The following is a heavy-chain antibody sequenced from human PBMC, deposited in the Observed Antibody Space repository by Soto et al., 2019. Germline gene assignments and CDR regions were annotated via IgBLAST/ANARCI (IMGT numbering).Heavy chain of an antibody. J-gene: IGHJ4*02. Sequence: VESLKISCNGSGDTFTSYWIGWGRQMPWKGLEWMGIVYPGDLDIRYSPSFQGQVTISADKSISTAYLQWSSLKASDTAMYYCARGNRYGYSDYWGQGTLVTVSS. CDR2: VYPGDLDI. D-gene: IGHD5-18*01. CDR3: ARGNRYGYSDY. V-gene: IGHV5-51*01. CDR1: GDTFTSYW.